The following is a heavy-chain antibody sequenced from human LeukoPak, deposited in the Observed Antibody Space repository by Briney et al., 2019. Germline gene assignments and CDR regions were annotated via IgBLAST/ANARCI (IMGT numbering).Heavy chain of an antibody. CDR1: GGSISSYY. J-gene: IGHJ4*02. V-gene: IGHV4-59*08. D-gene: IGHD3-10*01. CDR2: IYYSGST. Sequence: SETLSLTCTVSGGSISSYYWSWIRQPPGKGLEWIGYIYYSGSTNYNPSLKSRVTISVDTSKNQFSLKLSSVTAADTAVYYCARQGGRFGELFFDYWGQGTLVTVSS. CDR3: ARQGGRFGELFFDY.